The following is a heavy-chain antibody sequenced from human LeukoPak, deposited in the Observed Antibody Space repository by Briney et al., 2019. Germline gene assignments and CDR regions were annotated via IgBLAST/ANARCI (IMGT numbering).Heavy chain of an antibody. J-gene: IGHJ6*02. V-gene: IGHV3-72*01. CDR2: SRNKASSYTT. D-gene: IGHD1/OR15-1a*01. CDR1: GFKLSDYY. Sequence: PGGSQRLSCAASGFKLSDYYIDCVRRAPGGGREGVGRSRNKASSYTTEYAAAVEGRFTISRDVSDGSLYLQMNSLRTEDTAVYYCGRIAINANNGMDVWGQGTTVTVSS. CDR3: GRIAINANNGMDV.